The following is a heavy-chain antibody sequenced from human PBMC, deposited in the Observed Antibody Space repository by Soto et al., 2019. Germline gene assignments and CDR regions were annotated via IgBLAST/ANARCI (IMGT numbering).Heavy chain of an antibody. CDR3: VLSYRNSWYYFDY. CDR1: GYRFTSYW. D-gene: IGHD6-13*01. J-gene: IGHJ4*02. Sequence: GESLKISCQGSGYRFTSYWISWVRQMPGKGLEWMGRIDPSDSYTSYSPSFQGHVTISADKSITSAYLQWSSLKASDTAMYYGVLSYRNSWYYFDYWGQGTLVTVSS. V-gene: IGHV5-10-1*01. CDR2: IDPSDSYT.